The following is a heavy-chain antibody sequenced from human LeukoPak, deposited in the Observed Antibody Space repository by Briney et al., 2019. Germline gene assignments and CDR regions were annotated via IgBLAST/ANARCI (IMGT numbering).Heavy chain of an antibody. CDR1: GGSISSYY. CDR3: ARYGDCSSTSCFPNYYYYYGMDV. Sequence: SETLSLTCTVSGGSISSYYWSWIRQPPGKGLEWIGHIYYSGSTNYNPSLKSRVTISVDTSKNQFSLKLSSVTAADTAVYYCARYGDCSSTSCFPNYYYYYGMDVWGQGTTVTVSS. CDR2: IYYSGST. J-gene: IGHJ6*02. D-gene: IGHD2-2*01. V-gene: IGHV4-59*01.